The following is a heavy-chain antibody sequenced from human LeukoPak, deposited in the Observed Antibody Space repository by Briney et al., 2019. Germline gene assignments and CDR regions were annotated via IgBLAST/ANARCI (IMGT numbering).Heavy chain of an antibody. J-gene: IGHJ4*02. CDR1: GFTFSDYY. CDR2: ISSSGSTI. D-gene: IGHD3-22*01. V-gene: IGHV3-11*01. Sequence: GGSLRLSCAASGFTFSDYYMSWIRQAPGKGLEWVSYISSSGSTIYYADSVKGRFTISRDNSKNTLYLQMNSLRAEDTAVYYCASSPPLNYYDSSGYYYPFNYWGQGTLVTVSS. CDR3: ASSPPLNYYDSSGYYYPFNY.